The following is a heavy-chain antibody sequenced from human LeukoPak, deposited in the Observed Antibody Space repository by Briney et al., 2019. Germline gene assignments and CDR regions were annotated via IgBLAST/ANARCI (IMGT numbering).Heavy chain of an antibody. D-gene: IGHD3-22*01. Sequence: SETLSLTCTLSTXSISSYYWSWIRQPPGKGLEWIGFIWNSGITNYNPSLRTRVTISADTSKSQFSLKLGSVTAADTAVYYCARLLYDTGDYYYFDYWGQGILVTVSS. CDR2: IWNSGIT. V-gene: IGHV4-59*08. CDR3: ARLLYDTGDYYYFDY. J-gene: IGHJ4*02. CDR1: TXSISSYY.